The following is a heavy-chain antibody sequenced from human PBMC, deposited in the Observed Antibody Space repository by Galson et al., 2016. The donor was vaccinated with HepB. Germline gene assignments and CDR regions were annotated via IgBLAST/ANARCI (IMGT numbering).Heavy chain of an antibody. CDR3: AKDLESTYGDYPGFDY. J-gene: IGHJ4*02. V-gene: IGHV3-23*01. D-gene: IGHD4-17*01. CDR1: GFSFSIYV. CDR2: ISGGGDDT. Sequence: SLRLSCAASGFSFSIYVMTWVRQAPGKGLEWVSGISGGGDDTHYADSVKGRFTISRDNSKNTLFLQMNSLRAEDTAVYYCAKDLESTYGDYPGFDYWGQGALVTVSS.